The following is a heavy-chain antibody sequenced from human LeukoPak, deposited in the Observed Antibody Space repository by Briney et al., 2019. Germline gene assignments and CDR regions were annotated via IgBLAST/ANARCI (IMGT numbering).Heavy chain of an antibody. D-gene: IGHD3-22*01. CDR1: GFTFSSYW. V-gene: IGHV3-7*01. CDR3: ARGREKDYYDSSGYPFDY. Sequence: GGSLRLSCAASGFTFSSYWMSWVRQAPGKGLEWVANIKQDGSEKYYVDSVKGRFTIYRDNAKHSLYLQMNSLRAEDTAVYYCARGREKDYYDSSGYPFDYWGQGTLVTVSS. J-gene: IGHJ4*02. CDR2: IKQDGSEK.